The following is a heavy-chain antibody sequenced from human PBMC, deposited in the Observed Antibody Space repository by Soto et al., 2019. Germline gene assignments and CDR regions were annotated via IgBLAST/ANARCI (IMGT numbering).Heavy chain of an antibody. CDR1: GGSISSSSYY. V-gene: IGHV4-39*01. CDR2: IYYSGST. D-gene: IGHD3-16*02. J-gene: IGHJ6*02. CDR3: ARRYRHPEGFDYYGMDV. Sequence: PSETLSLTCTVSGGSISSSSYYWGWIRQPPGKGLEWIGSIYYSGSTYYNPSLKGRVTISVDTSKNQLSLKLSSVTAADTAVYYCARRYRHPEGFDYYGMDVWGQGTTVTVSS.